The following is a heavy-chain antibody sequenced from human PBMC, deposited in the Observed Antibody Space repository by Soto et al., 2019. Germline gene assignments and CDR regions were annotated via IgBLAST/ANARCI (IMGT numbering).Heavy chain of an antibody. CDR2: IKQDGSEK. D-gene: IGHD1-7*01. CDR1: GFTFTNYW. Sequence: GSLRLSCAASGFTFTNYWMSWVRQAPGKGLEWVANIKQDGSEKYYVDSVKGRFTISRDNAKTSLYLQMNSLRAEDTAVYYCTKGGTAFDFCGQGTLVTVSS. J-gene: IGHJ4*02. CDR3: TKGGTAFDF. V-gene: IGHV3-7*01.